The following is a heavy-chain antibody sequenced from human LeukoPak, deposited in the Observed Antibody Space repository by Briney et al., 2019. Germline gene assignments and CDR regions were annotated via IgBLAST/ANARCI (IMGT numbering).Heavy chain of an antibody. V-gene: IGHV4-59*01. Sequence: SETLSLTCTVSSGSISSDYWSWIRQPPGKGLEWIGYIYYSGTTNYNPFLKSRVTMSVDTSRKLFSLKLSSVTAADTAVYYCARSKYYFDYWGQGTLVTVSS. CDR1: SGSISSDY. CDR3: ARSKYYFDY. D-gene: IGHD2/OR15-2a*01. CDR2: IYYSGTT. J-gene: IGHJ4*02.